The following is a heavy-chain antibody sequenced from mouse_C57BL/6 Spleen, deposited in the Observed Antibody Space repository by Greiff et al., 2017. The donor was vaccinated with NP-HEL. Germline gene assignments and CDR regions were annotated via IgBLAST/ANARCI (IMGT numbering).Heavy chain of an antibody. J-gene: IGHJ4*01. CDR2: INPNNGGT. CDR3: ARGYGNYVYAMDY. D-gene: IGHD2-1*01. CDR1: GYTFTDYY. Sequence: EVQLQQSGPELVKPGASVKISCKASGYTFTDYYMNWVKQSHGKSLEWIGDINPNNGGTSYNQKFKGKATLTVDKSSSTAYMELRSLTSEDSAVYYCARGYGNYVYAMDYWGQGTSVTVSS. V-gene: IGHV1-26*01.